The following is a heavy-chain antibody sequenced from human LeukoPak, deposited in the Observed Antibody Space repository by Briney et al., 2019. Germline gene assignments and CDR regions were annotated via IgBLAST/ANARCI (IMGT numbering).Heavy chain of an antibody. J-gene: IGHJ6*02. CDR3: ARGVAVAGTSYYYYGMDV. D-gene: IGHD6-19*01. V-gene: IGHV3-30-3*01. CDR1: GFTFSSYA. Sequence: PGGSLRLSCAASGFTFSSYAMHWVRQAPGKGLEWVAVISYDGSNKYYADSVKGRFTISRDNSKNTLYLQMNSLRAEDTAVYYCARGVAVAGTSYYYYGMDVWGQGTTVTVSS. CDR2: ISYDGSNK.